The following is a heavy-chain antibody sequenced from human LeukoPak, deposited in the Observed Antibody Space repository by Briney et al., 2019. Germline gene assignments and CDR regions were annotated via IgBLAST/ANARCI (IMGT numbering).Heavy chain of an antibody. CDR2: ISAFSGNT. D-gene: IGHD3-22*01. CDR3: TRGTERDSSGSNGFFRSHY. Sequence: ASVNVSCKSSGYTFSGYGITWVRQAPGQGLEWMGWISAFSGNTNYAQKLQGRVTMTTDTSTTTAYMELRSLRSDDTAVYYCTRGTERDSSGSNGFFRSHYWGQGTLVTVSS. CDR1: GYTFSGYG. J-gene: IGHJ4*02. V-gene: IGHV1-18*01.